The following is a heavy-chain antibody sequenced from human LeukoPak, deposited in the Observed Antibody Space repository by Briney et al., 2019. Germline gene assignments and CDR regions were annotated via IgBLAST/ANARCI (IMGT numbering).Heavy chain of an antibody. CDR2: INHSGST. V-gene: IGHV4-34*01. CDR1: GGSFSGYY. Sequence: SETLSLTCAVYGGSFSGYYWSWIRQPPGKGLEWIGEINHSGSTNYNPSLKSRVTISVDTSKNQFSPKLSSVTAADTAVYYCARGRGYSYGYWYYWGQGTLVTVSS. D-gene: IGHD5-18*01. J-gene: IGHJ4*02. CDR3: ARGRGYSYGYWYY.